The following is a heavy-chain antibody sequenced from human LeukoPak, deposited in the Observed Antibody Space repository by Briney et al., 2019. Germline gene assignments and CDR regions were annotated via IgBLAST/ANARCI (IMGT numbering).Heavy chain of an antibody. CDR2: IKSDGTGA. V-gene: IGHV3-74*01. CDR3: ARDRDGPNYYMDV. D-gene: IGHD5-24*01. J-gene: IGHJ6*03. CDR1: GFSFSNYW. Sequence: GGSLRLSCAASGFSFSNYWMHWVREVPEKGLEWVSRIKSDGTGANYAGSVNGRFTISRDNAENTLYLQMNSLRAEDTAIYYCARDRDGPNYYMDVWGKGTTVTVSS.